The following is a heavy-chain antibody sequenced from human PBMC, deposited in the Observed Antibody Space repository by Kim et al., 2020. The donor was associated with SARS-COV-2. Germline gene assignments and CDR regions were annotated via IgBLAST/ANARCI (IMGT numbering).Heavy chain of an antibody. CDR3: ARLYGDRDWYFDL. D-gene: IGHD4-17*01. V-gene: IGHV5-51*01. Sequence: YSPAFQGQVTSSADKSLSTAYLQWSSLKASDTAMYYCARLYGDRDWYFDLWGRGTLVTVSS. J-gene: IGHJ2*01.